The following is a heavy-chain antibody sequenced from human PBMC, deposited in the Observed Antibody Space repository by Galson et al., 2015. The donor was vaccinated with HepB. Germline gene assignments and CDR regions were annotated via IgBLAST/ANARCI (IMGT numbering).Heavy chain of an antibody. CDR2: INTYNGNT. CDR1: GFRFNTYG. V-gene: IGHV1-18*01. Sequence: SVKVSCKASGFRFNTYGISWVRQAPGQGLEWMGWINTYNGNTKYADKVQGRVTMTTDTSTNTAYMELRSLRSDDTAVYYCARGGRLWELSSFDYWGQGTLVTVS. D-gene: IGHD3-16*02. CDR3: ARGGRLWELSSFDY. J-gene: IGHJ4*02.